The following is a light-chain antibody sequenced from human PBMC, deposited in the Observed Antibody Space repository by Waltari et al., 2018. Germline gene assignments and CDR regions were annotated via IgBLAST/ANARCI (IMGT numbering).Light chain of an antibody. J-gene: IGKJ1*01. CDR3: QQYHDYPWT. CDR1: PGVSTY. CDR2: AAS. Sequence: AIRMTQSPSSLSASIGDRVTISCRASPGVSTYLAWYQQKPGKAPSLLLHAASTLQSGVPSRFSGSGTGTDFTLTITCLQSEDFATYYCQQYHDYPWTFGQGTKVDI. V-gene: IGKV1-8*01.